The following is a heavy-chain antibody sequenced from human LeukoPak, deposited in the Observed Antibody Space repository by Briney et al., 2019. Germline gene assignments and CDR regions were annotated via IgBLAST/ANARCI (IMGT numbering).Heavy chain of an antibody. J-gene: IGHJ2*01. CDR1: GDTFSSYA. CDR3: ARDKLTGDDSSSWVPPPTDWYFDL. V-gene: IGHV1-69*06. Sequence: SLRVSCKASGDTFSSYAISWVPQAPGQGLEWMVGIIPIFVTANYAKKFQGRVTITADKSTSTAYMELSSLRSEDTAVYYCARDKLTGDDSSSWVPPPTDWYFDLWGRGTLVTVSS. CDR2: IIPIFVTA. D-gene: IGHD6-13*01.